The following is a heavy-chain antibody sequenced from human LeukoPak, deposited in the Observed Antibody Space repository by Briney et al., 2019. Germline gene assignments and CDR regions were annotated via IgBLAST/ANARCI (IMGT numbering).Heavy chain of an antibody. J-gene: IGHJ4*02. CDR1: GGSISSSSYY. V-gene: IGHV4-39*01. Sequence: SETLSLTCTVSGGSISSSSYYWGWIRQPPGKGLEWIGSFFYNGNTYYNPSLKSRVTISVDTSKNQFSLKLSPVTAADMAVYYCARVNRFPDYGAHFEYWGQGTLVTVSS. CDR2: FFYNGNT. CDR3: ARVNRFPDYGAHFEY. D-gene: IGHD4-17*01.